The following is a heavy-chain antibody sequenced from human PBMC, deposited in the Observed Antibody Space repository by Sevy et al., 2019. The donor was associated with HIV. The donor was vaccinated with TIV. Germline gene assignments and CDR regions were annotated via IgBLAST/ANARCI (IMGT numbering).Heavy chain of an antibody. CDR3: ARGKSGYGYGLDY. CDR2: IYSDGST. Sequence: GGSLRLSCAASGFPVSSNYMSWVRQAPGKGLEWVSVIYSDGSTDDEDPVKGRFTISRDNPKNTLYLQMNSLRVEDTAVYYCARGKSGYGYGLDYWGQGTLVTVSS. D-gene: IGHD5-18*01. V-gene: IGHV3-66*01. CDR1: GFPVSSNY. J-gene: IGHJ4*02.